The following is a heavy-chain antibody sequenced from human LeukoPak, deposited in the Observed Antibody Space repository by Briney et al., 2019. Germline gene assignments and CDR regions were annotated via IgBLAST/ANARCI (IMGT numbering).Heavy chain of an antibody. V-gene: IGHV4-38-2*01. CDR3: ASYTMVRGVDY. J-gene: IGHJ4*02. CDR2: IYHSGST. CDR1: GFTFSSYE. D-gene: IGHD3-10*01. Sequence: LGLSCAASGFTFSSYEMNWVRQAPGKGLEWIGSIYHSGSTYYNPSLKSRVTISVDTSKNQFSLKLSSVTAADTAVYYCASYTMVRGVDYWGQGTLVTVSS.